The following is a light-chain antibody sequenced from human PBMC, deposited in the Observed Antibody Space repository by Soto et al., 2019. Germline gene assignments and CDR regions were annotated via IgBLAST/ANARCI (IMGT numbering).Light chain of an antibody. CDR3: QQYYGTPIT. CDR2: WAS. V-gene: IGKV4-1*01. Sequence: DIVMTQSPDSLAVSLGERATINCKSSQSVLYSSNNKNYLAWYQQKPGHPPKLLIYWASTRESGVPDRFSGSGSGTDFTLTISSLHAEDVAVYYCQQYYGTPITFGQGTRLEIK. CDR1: QSVLYSSNNKNY. J-gene: IGKJ5*01.